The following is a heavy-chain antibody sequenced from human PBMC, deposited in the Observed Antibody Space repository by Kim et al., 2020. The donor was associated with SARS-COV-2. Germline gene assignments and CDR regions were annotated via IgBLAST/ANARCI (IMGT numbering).Heavy chain of an antibody. CDR1: GFTFSDYY. Sequence: GGSLRLSCAASGFTFSDYYMSWIRQAPGKGLEWVSYISSSGSTIYYADSVKGRFTISRDNAKNSLYLQMNSLRAEDTAVYYCARDQGGGSRNVLLWFGDHEAERDYGMDVWGQGTTVTVSS. D-gene: IGHD3-10*01. CDR3: ARDQGGGSRNVLLWFGDHEAERDYGMDV. V-gene: IGHV3-11*04. J-gene: IGHJ6*02. CDR2: ISSSGSTI.